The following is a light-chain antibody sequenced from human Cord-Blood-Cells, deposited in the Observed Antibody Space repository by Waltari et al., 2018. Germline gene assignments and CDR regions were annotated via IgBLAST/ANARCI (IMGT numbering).Light chain of an antibody. J-gene: IGLJ3*02. V-gene: IGLV2-23*01. CDR1: SSDVGRYNL. CDR2: EGS. Sequence: QSALTQPASVSGSPGQSITISCPGTSSDVGRYNLISWYQQHPDKAPKLMIYEGSKRPSGVSNRFSGSKSGNTASLTISGLQAEDEADYYCCSYAGSSWVFGGGTKLTVL. CDR3: CSYAGSSWV.